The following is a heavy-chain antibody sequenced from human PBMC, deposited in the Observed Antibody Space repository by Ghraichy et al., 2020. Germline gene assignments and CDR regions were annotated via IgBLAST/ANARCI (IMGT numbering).Heavy chain of an antibody. D-gene: IGHD3-16*01. Sequence: GGSLRLSCVASGFTFSSYWMSWVRQAPGKGLEWVAKIKQDGSEKDYVDSVKGRFTISKDNAKSSLYLQMNSLRAEDMAVYYCARLGLRSYDYWGQGTPVTVSS. J-gene: IGHJ4*02. CDR3: ARLGLRSYDY. CDR1: GFTFSSYW. V-gene: IGHV3-7*03. CDR2: IKQDGSEK.